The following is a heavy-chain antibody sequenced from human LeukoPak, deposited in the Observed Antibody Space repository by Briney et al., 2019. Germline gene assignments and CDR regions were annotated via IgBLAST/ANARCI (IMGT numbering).Heavy chain of an antibody. D-gene: IGHD3-3*01. CDR1: GYTFTGYY. Sequence: EASVKVSCKASGYTFTGYYMHWVQQAPGQGLEWMGWINPNSGGTNYAQKFQGRVTMTRDTSISTAYMELSRLRSDDTAVYYCARVHYDFWSGYSPSFDYWGQGTLVTVSS. J-gene: IGHJ4*02. V-gene: IGHV1-2*03. CDR2: INPNSGGT. CDR3: ARVHYDFWSGYSPSFDY.